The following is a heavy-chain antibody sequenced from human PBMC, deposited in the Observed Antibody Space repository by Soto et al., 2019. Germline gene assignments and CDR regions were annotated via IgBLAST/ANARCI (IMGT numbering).Heavy chain of an antibody. J-gene: IGHJ4*02. CDR1: CYTFRTFG. Sequence: QIQLLQSGAEVKKPGASVKVTCKASCYTFRTFGISWVRQAPGQGLEWMGWISAYNANANYAQKFQGRLTMTADTSTSTAYMELRSLRSDDTAVYYCARENSYFDYWGQGTLVTVSS. CDR2: ISAYNANA. CDR3: ARENSYFDY. V-gene: IGHV1-18*01.